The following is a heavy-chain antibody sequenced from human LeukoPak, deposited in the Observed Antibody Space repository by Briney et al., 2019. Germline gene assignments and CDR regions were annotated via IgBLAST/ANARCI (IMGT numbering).Heavy chain of an antibody. D-gene: IGHD1-26*01. CDR1: GFIFSSYA. V-gene: IGHV3-64D*06. CDR2: ISINGDKT. J-gene: IGHJ4*02. Sequence: GGSLRLSCAASGFIFSSYAMNWVRQAPGKGLEYVSSISINGDKTYYAESVKGRFTISRDNSKNTLYLQLSSLRVEDTAVYYCIKDRIGTWSFDHWGQGTLLTVSS. CDR3: IKDRIGTWSFDH.